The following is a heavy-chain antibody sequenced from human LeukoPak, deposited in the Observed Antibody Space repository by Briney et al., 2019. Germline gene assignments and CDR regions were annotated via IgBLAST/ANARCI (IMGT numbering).Heavy chain of an antibody. CDR1: GYTFTSYD. V-gene: IGHV1-8*01. D-gene: IGHD2-2*01. CDR2: MNPNSGNT. J-gene: IGHJ4*02. Sequence: ASVKVSCKASGYTFTSYDINWVRQATGQGLEWMGWMNPNSGNTGYAQKFQGRVTMTRNTSISTAYMELSSLRPEDTAVYYCARVRSTSCYCDYWGQGTLVTVSS. CDR3: ARVRSTSCYCDY.